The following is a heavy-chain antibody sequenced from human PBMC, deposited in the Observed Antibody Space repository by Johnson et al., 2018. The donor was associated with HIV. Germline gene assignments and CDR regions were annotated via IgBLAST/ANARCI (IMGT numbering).Heavy chain of an antibody. J-gene: IGHJ3*02. CDR2: INWNGGST. V-gene: IGHV3-20*04. CDR1: AFTFDDYG. Sequence: VHLVESGGGLVQPGGSLRLSCGASAFTFDDYGMSWVRQAPGKGLAWVSGINWNGGSTAYGESVKGRFTISRDNAKNSLYLQMNSLRAEDTALYFCARDGRGEQLVDQGDAFDIWGQGTMVTVSS. D-gene: IGHD6-6*01. CDR3: ARDGRGEQLVDQGDAFDI.